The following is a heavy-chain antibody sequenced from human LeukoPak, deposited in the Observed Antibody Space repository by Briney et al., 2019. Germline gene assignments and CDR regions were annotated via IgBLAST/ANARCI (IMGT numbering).Heavy chain of an antibody. V-gene: IGHV3-30-3*01. CDR1: GFTFSSYA. J-gene: IGHJ4*02. D-gene: IGHD2-2*01. Sequence: GGSLRLSCAASGFTFSSYAMHCVRQAPGKGLEWVAVISYDGSNKYYADSVKGRFTISRDNSKNTLYLQMNSLRAEDTAVYYCARDPTVPAATYYFDYWGQGTLVTVSS. CDR3: ARDPTVPAATYYFDY. CDR2: ISYDGSNK.